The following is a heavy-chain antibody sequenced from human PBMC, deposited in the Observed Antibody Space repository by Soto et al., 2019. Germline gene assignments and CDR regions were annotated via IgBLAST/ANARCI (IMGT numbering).Heavy chain of an antibody. Sequence: ASVKVSCKTSGYTFTAYGLAWLRQAPGQRPEWMGWVSTNDANTNYAQKFQGRVTMTTDTSTTTTYMELRSLTSDDTAVYYCARELNTETSAFYSCADWGQGTLVTVS. J-gene: IGHJ4*02. CDR2: VSTNDANT. CDR3: ARELNTETSAFYSCAD. V-gene: IGHV1-18*01. D-gene: IGHD3-22*01. CDR1: GYTFTAYG.